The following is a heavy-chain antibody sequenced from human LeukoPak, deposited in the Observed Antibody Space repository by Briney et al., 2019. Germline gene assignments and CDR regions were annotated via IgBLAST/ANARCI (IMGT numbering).Heavy chain of an antibody. CDR3: ARVVVLWFGESDSDAFDI. J-gene: IGHJ3*02. V-gene: IGHV1-2*02. CDR2: INPNSGGT. D-gene: IGHD3-10*01. CDR1: GYTFTGYY. Sequence: GASVKVSCKASGYTFTGYYMHWVRQAPGQGLEWMGWINPNSGGTNYAQKFQGRVTMTRDTSISTAYMELSRLRSDDTAVYYCARVVVLWFGESDSDAFDIWGQGTMVTVSS.